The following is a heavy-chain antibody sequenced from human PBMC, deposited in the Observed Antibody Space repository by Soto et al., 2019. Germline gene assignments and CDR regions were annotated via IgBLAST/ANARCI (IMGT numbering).Heavy chain of an antibody. V-gene: IGHV4-38-2*01. D-gene: IGHD4-17*01. J-gene: IGHJ4*02. Sequence: QVQLQESGPGLVKPSETLSLICVVSGYSISSGYYWGWIRQPPGKGLEWIGSIYHSGSTYYNPSLKSRVTISVDTSKNQFSLKLSSVTSTDTAVYYCVRLRGIYGDYYYFDYWGQGTLVTVSS. CDR1: GYSISSGYY. CDR2: IYHSGST. CDR3: VRLRGIYGDYYYFDY.